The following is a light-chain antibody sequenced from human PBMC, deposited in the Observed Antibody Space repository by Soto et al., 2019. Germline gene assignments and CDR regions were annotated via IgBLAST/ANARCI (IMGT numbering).Light chain of an antibody. CDR2: EVS. CDR3: SSYTRITTVEL. CDR1: SGDIGDYNY. V-gene: IGLV2-14*01. J-gene: IGLJ2*01. Sequence: QSALTQPASVSGSPGQLITISCTGTSGDIGDYNYVSWYQQHPGKAPKLLIYEVSNRPSGVSTRFSGSKSGNTASLTISGLQAEDEADYHCSSYTRITTVELFGGGTKLTVL.